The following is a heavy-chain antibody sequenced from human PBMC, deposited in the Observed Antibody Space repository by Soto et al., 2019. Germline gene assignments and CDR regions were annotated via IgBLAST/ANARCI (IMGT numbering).Heavy chain of an antibody. CDR2: SIPIFGTA. Sequence: QVQLLQSGAEVKKPASSVKVSCKASGGTFNNYPITWVRQAPGEGLEWMGGSIPIFGTANYAQNFQGRVTISVDESTSTAYMELSSLRSEDTAVYYCARGRGYSGDDHYYYFDMDVWGQGTTVTVSS. J-gene: IGHJ6*02. V-gene: IGHV1-69*01. CDR1: GGTFNNYP. D-gene: IGHD5-12*01. CDR3: ARGRGYSGDDHYYYFDMDV.